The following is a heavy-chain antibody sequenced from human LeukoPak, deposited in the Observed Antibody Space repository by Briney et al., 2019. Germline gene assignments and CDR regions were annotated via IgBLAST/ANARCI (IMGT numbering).Heavy chain of an antibody. CDR3: ARGGPYSSSPGYYYYMDV. CDR1: GFTFDDYG. D-gene: IGHD6-6*01. CDR2: INWNGGST. V-gene: IGHV3-20*01. Sequence: GGSLRLSCAASGFTFDDYGMSWVRQAPGKGLEWVSGINWNGGSTGYADSVKGRFTISRGNAKNSLYLQMNSLRAEDTALYHCARGGPYSSSPGYYYYMDVWGKGTTVTVSS. J-gene: IGHJ6*03.